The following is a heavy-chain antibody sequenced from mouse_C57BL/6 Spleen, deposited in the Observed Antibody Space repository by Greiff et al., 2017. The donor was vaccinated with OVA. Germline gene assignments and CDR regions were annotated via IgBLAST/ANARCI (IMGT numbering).Heavy chain of an antibody. Sequence: EVQRVESGGGLVKPGGSLKLSCAASGFTFSDYGMHWVRQAPEKGLEWVAYISSGSSTIYYADTVKGRFTISRDNAKNTLFLQMTSLRSEDTAMYYCASHDGYPLYAMDYWGQGTSVTVSS. CDR3: ASHDGYPLYAMDY. D-gene: IGHD2-3*01. CDR1: GFTFSDYG. J-gene: IGHJ4*01. CDR2: ISSGSSTI. V-gene: IGHV5-17*01.